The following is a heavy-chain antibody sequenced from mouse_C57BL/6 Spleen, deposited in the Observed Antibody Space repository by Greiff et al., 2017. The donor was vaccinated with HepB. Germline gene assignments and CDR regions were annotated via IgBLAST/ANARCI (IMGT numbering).Heavy chain of an antibody. CDR2: IRSKSNNYAT. J-gene: IGHJ3*01. Sequence: EVKVVESGGGLVQPKGSLKLSCAASGFSFNTYAMNWVRQAPGKGLEWVARIRSKSNNYATYYADSVKDRFTISRDDSESMLYLQMNNLKTEDTAMYYCVRHGATGMAYWGQGTLVTVSA. D-gene: IGHD4-1*01. V-gene: IGHV10-1*01. CDR1: GFSFNTYA. CDR3: VRHGATGMAY.